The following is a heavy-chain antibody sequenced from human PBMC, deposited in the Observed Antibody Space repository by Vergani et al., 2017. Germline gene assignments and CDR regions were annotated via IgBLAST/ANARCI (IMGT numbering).Heavy chain of an antibody. D-gene: IGHD2-2*01. J-gene: IGHJ6*02. CDR3: ARDSPSTSSHYYGMDV. CDR1: GGSISSSSYY. V-gene: IGHV4-39*02. Sequence: QLQLQESGPGLVKPSETLSLTCTVSGGSISSSSYYWGWIRQPPGKGLEWIGSIYYSGSTYYNPSLKSRVTISVDTSRNQFSLKLSSVTAADTAVYYCARDSPSTSSHYYGMDVWGQGTTVTVSS. CDR2: IYYSGST.